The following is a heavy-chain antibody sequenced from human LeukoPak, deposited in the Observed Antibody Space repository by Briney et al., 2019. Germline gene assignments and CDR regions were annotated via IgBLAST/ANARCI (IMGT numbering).Heavy chain of an antibody. Sequence: SETLSLTCTVSGGSISSYYWSWIRQPAGKRLEWIGRIYTSGSTNYNPSLKSRVTMSVDTSKNQLSLKLSSVTAADTAVYYCARSRRYSNYVDWFDPWGQGTLVIVSS. J-gene: IGHJ5*02. D-gene: IGHD4-11*01. CDR1: GGSISSYY. V-gene: IGHV4-4*07. CDR3: ARSRRYSNYVDWFDP. CDR2: IYTSGST.